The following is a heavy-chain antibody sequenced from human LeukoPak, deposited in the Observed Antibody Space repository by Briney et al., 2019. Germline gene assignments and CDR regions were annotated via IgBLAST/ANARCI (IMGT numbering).Heavy chain of an antibody. CDR2: INHSGST. CDR3: ATYYFDSSGPKKNY. V-gene: IGHV4-34*01. J-gene: IGHJ4*02. D-gene: IGHD3-22*01. CDR1: GGSFSGYY. Sequence: SETLSLTCAVYGGSFSGYYWSWIRQPPGKGLEWIGEINHSGSTNYNPSLKSRVTISVDTSKKQFSLKPSSVTAADTAVYYCATYYFDSSGPKKNYWGQGTLVTVSS.